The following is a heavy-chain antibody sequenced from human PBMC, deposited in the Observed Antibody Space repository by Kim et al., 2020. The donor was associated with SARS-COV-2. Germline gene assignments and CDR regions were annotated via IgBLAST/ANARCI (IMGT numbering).Heavy chain of an antibody. V-gene: IGHV3-23*01. CDR1: GFTFSHYA. CDR3: AKVRAGAYGMAV. D-gene: IGHD1-26*01. CDR2: VVGGGSIA. Sequence: GGSLRLSCAASGFTFSHYAMNWVRQVSGKGLDWVSSVVGGGSIAYYADSVKGRFTISRDNSKNILYLQMNSLRAEDTAIYYCAKVRAGAYGMAVWGQGTAVTVSS. J-gene: IGHJ6*02.